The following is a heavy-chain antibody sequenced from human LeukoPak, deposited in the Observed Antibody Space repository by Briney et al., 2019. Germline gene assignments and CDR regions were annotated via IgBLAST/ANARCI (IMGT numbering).Heavy chain of an antibody. J-gene: IGHJ6*03. CDR3: ARGAKYYFDSSGYTYYYYYYMDV. D-gene: IGHD3-22*01. V-gene: IGHV4-59*01. CDR1: GGSISSYY. CDR2: IYYSGST. Sequence: PSETLSLTCTVSGGSISSYYWSWIRQPPGKGLEWIGYIYYSGSTNYNPSLKSRVTISVDTSKNQFSLKLSPVTAADTAVYYCARGAKYYFDSSGYTYYYYYYMDVWGKGTTVTISS.